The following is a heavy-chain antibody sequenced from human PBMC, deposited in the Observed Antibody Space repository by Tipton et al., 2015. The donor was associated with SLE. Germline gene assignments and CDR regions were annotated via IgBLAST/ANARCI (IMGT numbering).Heavy chain of an antibody. J-gene: IGHJ4*02. V-gene: IGHV3-23*03. CDR1: GFTFSSYA. Sequence: SLRLSCAASGFTFSSYAMSWVRQAPGKGLEWVSVIYSGGSRTNYVDSVKGRFTISRDNSKNKLYLQMNSLRAEDTAVYYCAKGSHLVGATLDYWGQGTLVTVSS. CDR2: IYSGGSRT. D-gene: IGHD1-26*01. CDR3: AKGSHLVGATLDY.